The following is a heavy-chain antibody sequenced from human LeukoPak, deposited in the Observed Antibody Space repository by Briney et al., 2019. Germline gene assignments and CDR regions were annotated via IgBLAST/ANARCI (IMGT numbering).Heavy chain of an antibody. CDR1: GFTFSDYW. D-gene: IGHD6-6*01. J-gene: IGHJ4*02. CDR2: IKQDGSQR. Sequence: GGSLRLSCTASGFTFSDYWMTWVRQAPGKGPEWVANIKQDGSQRYYVDSVRGRFTISRDNAKNSLFLQMNGLRAEDTAVYYCARRGGSSSRRSPIDYWGQGTLVIVSS. V-gene: IGHV3-7*01. CDR3: ARRGGSSSRRSPIDY.